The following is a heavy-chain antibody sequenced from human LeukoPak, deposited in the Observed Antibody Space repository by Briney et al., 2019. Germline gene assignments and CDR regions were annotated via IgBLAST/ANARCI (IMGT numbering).Heavy chain of an antibody. Sequence: GGSLRLSCAASGFIFDDYAMHWVRQAPGKGLEWVSSISSSSSYIYYADSVKGRFTISRDNAKNSLYLQMNSLRAEDTAVYYCARAYDGYNGYFDYWGQGTLVTVSS. CDR2: ISSSSSYI. D-gene: IGHD5-24*01. CDR1: GFIFDDYA. V-gene: IGHV3-21*01. CDR3: ARAYDGYNGYFDY. J-gene: IGHJ4*02.